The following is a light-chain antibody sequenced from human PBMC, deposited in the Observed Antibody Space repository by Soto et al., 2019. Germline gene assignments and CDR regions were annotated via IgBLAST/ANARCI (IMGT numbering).Light chain of an antibody. V-gene: IGLV1-47*01. CDR1: SSNIGSNY. CDR3: AAWDDSLSGVV. CDR2: RNN. J-gene: IGLJ2*01. Sequence: QSVLTQPPSASGTPGQRVTISCSGSSSNIGSNYVYWYQQLPGTDPKLLIYRNNQRPSGVAARFSGSKSGTSASLAISGLRSEDEADYYCAAWDDSLSGVVFGGGTQLTVL.